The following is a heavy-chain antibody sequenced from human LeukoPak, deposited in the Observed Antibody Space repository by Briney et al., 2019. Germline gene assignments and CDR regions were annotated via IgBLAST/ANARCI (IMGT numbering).Heavy chain of an antibody. V-gene: IGHV1-2*02. J-gene: IGHJ4*02. D-gene: IGHD6-6*01. CDR3: ARAYSSSTKDDY. CDR2: INPNSGGT. Sequence: ASVKVSCKASGGTFSSYAINWVRQAPGQGLEWMGWINPNSGGTNYAQKFQGRVTMTRDTSISTAYMELSRLRSDDTAVYYCARAYSSSTKDDYWGQGTLVTVSS. CDR1: GGTFSSYA.